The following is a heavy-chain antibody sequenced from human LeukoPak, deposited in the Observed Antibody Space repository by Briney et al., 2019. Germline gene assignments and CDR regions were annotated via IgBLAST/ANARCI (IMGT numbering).Heavy chain of an antibody. CDR1: GFTFSSYG. Sequence: PGGSLRLSCAASGFTFSSYGMHWVRQAPGKGLEWVAVISYDGSNKYYADSVKGRFTISRDNSKNTLYLQMNSLRAEDTAVYYCAKSSSSGWSDYWGQGTLVTVSS. CDR3: AKSSSSGWSDY. CDR2: ISYDGSNK. J-gene: IGHJ4*02. V-gene: IGHV3-30*18. D-gene: IGHD6-19*01.